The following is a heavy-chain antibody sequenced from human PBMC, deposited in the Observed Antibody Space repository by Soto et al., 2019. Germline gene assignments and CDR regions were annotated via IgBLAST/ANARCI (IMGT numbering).Heavy chain of an antibody. CDR2: IKQDESEK. Sequence: GGSLRLSCAASGFTFSNYWISWVRQAPGKGLEWVANIKQDESEKYYVDSVKGRFTISRDNAKNSLYLQMNSLRPEDTAVYYCARALWTTAFWGRGTLVTVSS. CDR1: GFTFSNYW. CDR3: ARALWTTAF. V-gene: IGHV3-7*05. D-gene: IGHD1-1*01. J-gene: IGHJ4*02.